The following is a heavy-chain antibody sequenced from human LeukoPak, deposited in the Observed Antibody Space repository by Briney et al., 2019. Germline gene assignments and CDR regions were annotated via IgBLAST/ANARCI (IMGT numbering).Heavy chain of an antibody. D-gene: IGHD1-1*01. V-gene: IGHV4-4*02. Sequence: PSETLSLTCAVSGGSISSSNWWSWVRQPPGKGLEWIGEIYHSGSTNYNPSLKSRVTISVDKSKNQFSLKLSSVTAADTAVYYCARDRRRNWKYAGHFDYWGQGTLVTVSS. CDR2: IYHSGST. CDR3: ARDRRRNWKYAGHFDY. J-gene: IGHJ4*02. CDR1: GGSISSSNW.